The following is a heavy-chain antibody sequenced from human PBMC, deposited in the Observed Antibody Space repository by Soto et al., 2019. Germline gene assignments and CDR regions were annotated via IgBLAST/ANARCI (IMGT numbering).Heavy chain of an antibody. CDR3: ARDPPGGYSYGSDY. Sequence: PSETLSLTCTVSGGSISSGGYYWSWVRQNPGKGLEWIGYIYYSGSTYYNPSLKSRVTISVDTSKNQFSLKLSSVTAADTAVYYCARDPPGGYSYGSDYWGQGTLVTVSS. J-gene: IGHJ4*02. CDR2: IYYSGST. CDR1: GGSISSGGYY. D-gene: IGHD5-18*01. V-gene: IGHV4-31*03.